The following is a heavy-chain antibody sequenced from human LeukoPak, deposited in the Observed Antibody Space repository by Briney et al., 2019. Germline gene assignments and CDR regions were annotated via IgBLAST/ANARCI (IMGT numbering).Heavy chain of an antibody. CDR1: GGSISSSSYY. D-gene: IGHD2-15*01. Sequence: SETLSLTCTVSGGSISSSSYYWGWIRQPPGKGLEWIGSIYYSGSTYYNPSLKSRVTISVDTSKNQFSLKLTSMTAADTAVYYCARSDIVHYYSGMGVWGQGTTVTVSS. CDR3: ARSDIVHYYSGMGV. V-gene: IGHV4-39*01. CDR2: IYYSGST. J-gene: IGHJ6*02.